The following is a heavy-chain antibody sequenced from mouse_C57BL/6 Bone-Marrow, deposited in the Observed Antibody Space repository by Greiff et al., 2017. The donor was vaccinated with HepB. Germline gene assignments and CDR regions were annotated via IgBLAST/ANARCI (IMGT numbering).Heavy chain of an antibody. V-gene: IGHV1-55*01. CDR3: ARCSLTNFYYFDY. J-gene: IGHJ2*01. CDR2: IYPGSGST. D-gene: IGHD1-3*01. CDR1: GYTFTSYW. Sequence: VQLQQPGAELVKPGASVKMSCKASGYTFTSYWITWVKQRPGQGLEWIGDIYPGSGSTNYNEKFKSKATLTVDTSSSTAYMQLSSLTSEDSAVYYCARCSLTNFYYFDYWGQGTTLTVSS.